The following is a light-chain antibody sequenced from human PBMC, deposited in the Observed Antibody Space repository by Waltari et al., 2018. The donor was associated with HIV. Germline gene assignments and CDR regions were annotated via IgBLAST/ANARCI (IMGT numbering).Light chain of an antibody. CDR2: SKN. CDR3: ASWDDRLSGWV. Sequence: QSVLTQPPSASGTPGQRVTISCSGSSSNIGSNTVNWYQQVPGTAPKLLIYSKNQRPSGVPDRFSGSKSGTSASLAISGLQSEDEVDYFCASWDDRLSGWVFGGGTKLTVL. J-gene: IGLJ3*02. CDR1: SSNIGSNT. V-gene: IGLV1-44*01.